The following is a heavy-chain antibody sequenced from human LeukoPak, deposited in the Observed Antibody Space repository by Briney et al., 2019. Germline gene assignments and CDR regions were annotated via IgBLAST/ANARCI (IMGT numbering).Heavy chain of an antibody. Sequence: GGSLRLSCAASGLTFSRYSMNWVRQAPGKGREWVSSISSGSSYIYYVDSVKGRFTVSRDNAKTSLYLQMNSLRAEDTAVYYCAELGITMIGGVWGKGTTVTISS. V-gene: IGHV3-21*01. CDR1: GLTFSRYS. CDR2: ISSGSSYI. D-gene: IGHD3-10*02. CDR3: AELGITMIGGV. J-gene: IGHJ6*04.